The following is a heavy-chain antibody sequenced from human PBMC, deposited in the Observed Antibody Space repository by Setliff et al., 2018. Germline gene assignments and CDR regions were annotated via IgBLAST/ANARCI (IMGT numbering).Heavy chain of an antibody. CDR3: GRGRFYYDDNDFS. J-gene: IGHJ4*02. CDR2: IYTRGSA. CDR1: GGSVSSGSYY. V-gene: IGHV4-61*09. D-gene: IGHD3-22*01. Sequence: SETLSLTCTVSGGSVSSGSYYWAWIRQPAGKGLEWIGHIYTRGSANYNLSLKSHVTISTDASKNQFSLTLTSVTAADTAMYYCGRGRFYYDDNDFSWGQGTLVTVSS.